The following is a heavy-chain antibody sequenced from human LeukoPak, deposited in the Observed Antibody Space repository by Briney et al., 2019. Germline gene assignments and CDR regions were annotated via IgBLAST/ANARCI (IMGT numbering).Heavy chain of an antibody. J-gene: IGHJ4*02. CDR2: ISGSGGST. V-gene: IGHV3-23*01. CDR1: GFTFDDYG. CDR3: AKGRFYYYDSSGRAFDY. D-gene: IGHD3-22*01. Sequence: GGSLRLSCAASGFTFDDYGMSWVRQAPGKGLEWVSAISGSGGSTYYADSVKGRFTISRDNSKNTLYLQMNSLRAEDTAVYYCAKGRFYYYDSSGRAFDYWGQGTLVTVSS.